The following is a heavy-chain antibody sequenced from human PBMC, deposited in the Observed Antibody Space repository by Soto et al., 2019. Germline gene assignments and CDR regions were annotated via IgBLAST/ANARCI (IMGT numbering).Heavy chain of an antibody. V-gene: IGHV3-30*18. Sequence: GGSLRLSCAASGFTFSSYGMHWVRQAPGKGLEWVAVISYDGSNKYYADCVKGRVTISRDNSKNTLYLQMNSLRAEDTAVYYCAKDRNVVVPAAHYYYYYGMDVWGQGTTVTVSS. J-gene: IGHJ6*02. D-gene: IGHD2-2*01. CDR3: AKDRNVVVPAAHYYYYYGMDV. CDR1: GFTFSSYG. CDR2: ISYDGSNK.